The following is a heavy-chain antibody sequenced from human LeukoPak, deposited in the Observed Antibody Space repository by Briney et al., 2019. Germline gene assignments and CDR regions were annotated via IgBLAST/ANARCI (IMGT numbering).Heavy chain of an antibody. Sequence: PSETLSLTCTVSGGSISSGGYYWSWIRQPPGKGLEWIGYIYHSGSTYYNPSLKSRVTISVDRSKNQFSLKLSSVTAADTAMYYCARMGIAAAGPDYWGQGTLVTVSS. V-gene: IGHV4-30-2*01. D-gene: IGHD6-13*01. CDR1: GGSISSGGYY. CDR3: ARMGIAAAGPDY. CDR2: IYHSGST. J-gene: IGHJ4*02.